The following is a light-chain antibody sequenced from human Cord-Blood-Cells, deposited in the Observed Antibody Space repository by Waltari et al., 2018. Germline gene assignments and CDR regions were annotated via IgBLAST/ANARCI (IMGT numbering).Light chain of an antibody. Sequence: QSALTQPASVSGSPGQSITISCTGTSSDVGSYNLVSWYQQHPGKAPKFMIYEGSTRPPGVLIRFSGSKSGNTASLTVSGLQAEDEADYYCCSYAGSSTFVFGGGTKLTVL. V-gene: IGLV2-23*03. J-gene: IGLJ3*02. CDR1: SSDVGSYNL. CDR2: EGS. CDR3: CSYAGSSTFV.